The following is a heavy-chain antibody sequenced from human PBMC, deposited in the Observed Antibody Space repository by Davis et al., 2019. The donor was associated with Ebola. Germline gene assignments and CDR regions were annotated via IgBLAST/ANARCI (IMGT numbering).Heavy chain of an antibody. V-gene: IGHV1-3*01. J-gene: IGHJ6*02. CDR1: GYTFTSYA. CDR3: ARAHYVWRKYGMDV. D-gene: IGHD3-16*01. CDR2: INAGTGNT. Sequence: ASVKVSCKASGYTFTSYAMHWVRQAPGQRLEWMGWINAGTGNTKYSQKFQGRVTITRDTSASTAYMELSSLRSEDTAVYYCARAHYVWRKYGMDVWGQGTTVTVSS.